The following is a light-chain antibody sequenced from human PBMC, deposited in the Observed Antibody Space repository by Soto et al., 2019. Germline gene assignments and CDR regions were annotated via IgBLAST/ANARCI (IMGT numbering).Light chain of an antibody. Sequence: DIQMTQSPSTLSASVGDRVTITCRASHSVSSWLAWYQQKPGKAPKLLIYKASTLQSGAPSRFSGSGSGTEFTLTISSLQPDDFATYYCQQYNGYPLTFGGGTKVEIK. CDR1: HSVSSW. V-gene: IGKV1-5*03. CDR3: QQYNGYPLT. J-gene: IGKJ4*01. CDR2: KAS.